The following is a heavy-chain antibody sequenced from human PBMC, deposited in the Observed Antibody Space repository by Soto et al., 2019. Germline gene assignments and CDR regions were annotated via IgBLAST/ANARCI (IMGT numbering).Heavy chain of an antibody. V-gene: IGHV3-21*01. J-gene: IGHJ4*02. CDR2: ISSSSSYI. CDR3: AREGKSLWFGEPWVDY. D-gene: IGHD3-10*01. Sequence: EVQLVESGGGLVKPGGSLRLSCAASGFTFSSYSMNWVRQAPGKGLEWVSSISSSSSYIYYADSVKGRFTISRDNDKNSLYLQMNRLSAEDTAVYYCAREGKSLWFGEPWVDYWCQGTLVTVSS. CDR1: GFTFSSYS.